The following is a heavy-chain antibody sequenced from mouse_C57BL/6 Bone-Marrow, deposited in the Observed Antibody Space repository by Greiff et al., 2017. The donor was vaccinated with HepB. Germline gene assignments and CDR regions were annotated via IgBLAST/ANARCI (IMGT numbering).Heavy chain of an antibody. Sequence: EVKLMESGPELVKPGASVKISCKASGYSFTGYYMNWVKQSPEKSLEWIGEINPSTGGTTYNQKFKAKATLTVDKSSSTAYMQLKSLTSEDSAVYYCARSTSLWGQGTLVTVSA. CDR1: GYSFTGYY. D-gene: IGHD6-1*01. J-gene: IGHJ3*01. CDR3: ARSTSL. CDR2: INPSTGGT. V-gene: IGHV1-42*01.